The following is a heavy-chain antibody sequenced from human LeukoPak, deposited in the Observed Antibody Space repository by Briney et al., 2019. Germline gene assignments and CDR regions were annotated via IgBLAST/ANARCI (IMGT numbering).Heavy chain of an antibody. CDR3: AVDRRFKIFDY. CDR1: GFAFSNFW. V-gene: IGHV3-7*01. Sequence: GGSLRLSCATSGFAFSNFWMYWVRQAPGKGLEWVASIKPDGSEDFYADSVKGRFNISRDNAKNSLFLQMTNLKAADTAVYYCAVDRRFKIFDYWGQGTLVTVSS. CDR2: IKPDGSED. J-gene: IGHJ4*02. D-gene: IGHD5-24*01.